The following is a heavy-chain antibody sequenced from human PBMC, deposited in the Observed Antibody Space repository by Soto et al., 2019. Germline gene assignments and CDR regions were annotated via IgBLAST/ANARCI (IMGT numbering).Heavy chain of an antibody. V-gene: IGHV3-30-3*01. CDR1: GFTFSSYA. Sequence: GGSLRLSCAASGFTFSSYAMHWVRQAPGKGLEWVAVISYDGSNKYYADSVKGRFTISRDNSKNTLYLQMNSLRAEDTAVYYCARTRQLFDYWGQGTLVTVSS. CDR3: ARTRQLFDY. D-gene: IGHD5-18*01. J-gene: IGHJ4*02. CDR2: ISYDGSNK.